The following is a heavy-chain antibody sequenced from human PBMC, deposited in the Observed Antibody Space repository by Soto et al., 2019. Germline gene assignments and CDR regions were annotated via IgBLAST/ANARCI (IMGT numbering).Heavy chain of an antibody. CDR1: GYTFTSYG. Sequence: GASVKVSCKASGYTFTSYGISWVRQAPGQGLEWMGWISAYNGNTNYAQKLQGRVTMTTDTSTSTAYVELSSLRSEDTAVYYCARDLYGEGYYYYYGMDVWGQGTTVTVSS. CDR2: ISAYNGNT. D-gene: IGHD4-17*01. CDR3: ARDLYGEGYYYYYGMDV. V-gene: IGHV1-18*04. J-gene: IGHJ6*02.